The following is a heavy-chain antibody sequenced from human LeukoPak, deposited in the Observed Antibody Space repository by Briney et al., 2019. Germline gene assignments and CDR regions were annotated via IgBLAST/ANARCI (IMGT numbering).Heavy chain of an antibody. Sequence: GGSLRLSCAASGFTFSSYAMSWVRQAPGKGLEWVSAICGSGGSTYYADSVNGRFTISRGNSKNTLYLQMNSLRAEDTAVYYCAKGPRRWFGELLFFDYWGQGTLVTVSS. J-gene: IGHJ4*02. CDR3: AKGPRRWFGELLFFDY. CDR1: GFTFSSYA. D-gene: IGHD3-10*01. CDR2: ICGSGGST. V-gene: IGHV3-23*01.